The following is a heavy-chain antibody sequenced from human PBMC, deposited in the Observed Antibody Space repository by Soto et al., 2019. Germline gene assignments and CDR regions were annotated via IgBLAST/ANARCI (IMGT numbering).Heavy chain of an antibody. V-gene: IGHV4-30-2*01. D-gene: IGHD3-16*01. CDR3: ARGPPLGL. Sequence: PSETLSLTCAVSGGSISSGGYSWSWIRQPPGKGLECIGYIYHSVSTYYNPSLKSRVTISVDRSKNQFSLKLSSVTAADTAVYYCARGPPLGLWGQGTLVTVSS. CDR2: IYHSVST. CDR1: GGSISSGGYS. J-gene: IGHJ4*02.